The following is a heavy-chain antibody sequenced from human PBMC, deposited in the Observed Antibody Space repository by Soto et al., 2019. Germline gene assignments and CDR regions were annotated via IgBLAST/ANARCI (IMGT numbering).Heavy chain of an antibody. V-gene: IGHV1-69*04. CDR2: IIPILGIA. CDR3: ARDPVVSHSSSWYTSDY. Sequence: AASVKVSCKASGGTFSSCTISWVRQAPGQGLEWMGRIIPILGIANYAQKFQGRVTITADKSTSTAYMELSSLRSEDTAVYYCARDPVVSHSSSWYTSDYWGQGTLVTVSS. D-gene: IGHD6-13*01. J-gene: IGHJ4*02. CDR1: GGTFSSCT.